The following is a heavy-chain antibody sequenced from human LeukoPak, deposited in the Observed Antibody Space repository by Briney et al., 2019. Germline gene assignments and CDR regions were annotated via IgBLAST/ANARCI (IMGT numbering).Heavy chain of an antibody. CDR3: ARGDSGSYKYYFDN. CDR2: INHSGST. V-gene: IGHV4-34*01. Sequence: SETLSLTCAVYGGSFNGYYWSWIRQPPGKGLEWIGEINHSGSTNYNPSLKSRVTISVDTSKNQFSLKLSSVTAADTAVYYCARGDSGSYKYYFDNWGQGTLVTVSS. D-gene: IGHD1-26*01. J-gene: IGHJ4*02. CDR1: GGSFNGYY.